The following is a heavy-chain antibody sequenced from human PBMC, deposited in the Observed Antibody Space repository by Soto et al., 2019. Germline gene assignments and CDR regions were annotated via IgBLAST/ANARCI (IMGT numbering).Heavy chain of an antibody. CDR3: VRGQWLPRGEY. J-gene: IGHJ4*02. CDR1: VSSVTITDL. Sequence: SETLSLTCAVSVSSVTITDLWIWVRQPPGKGLEWIVQVYHSGSTNYNPSLKSRVFISVDESKNHFSLKLSSLTAADTAVYYCVRGQWLPRGEYWGQGTLVTVSS. D-gene: IGHD6-19*01. CDR2: VYHSGST. V-gene: IGHV4-4*02.